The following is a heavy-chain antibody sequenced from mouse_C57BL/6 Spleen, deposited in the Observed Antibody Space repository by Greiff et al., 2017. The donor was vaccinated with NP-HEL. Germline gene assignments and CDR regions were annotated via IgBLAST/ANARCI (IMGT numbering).Heavy chain of an antibody. V-gene: IGHV1-72*01. CDR3: ARRDDYGGYYAMDY. Sequence: QVQLQQPGAELVKPGASVKLSCKASGYTFTSYWMHWVKQRPGRGLEWIGRIDPNSGGTKYNEKFKSKATLTVDNPASTAYMQLSSLTSEDSAVDYGARRDDYGGYYAMDYWGQGTSVTVSS. J-gene: IGHJ4*01. CDR2: IDPNSGGT. D-gene: IGHD2-4*01. CDR1: GYTFTSYW.